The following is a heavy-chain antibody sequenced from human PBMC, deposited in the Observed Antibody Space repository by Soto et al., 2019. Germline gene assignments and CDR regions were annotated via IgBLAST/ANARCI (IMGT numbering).Heavy chain of an antibody. V-gene: IGHV3-53*02. CDR1: GFSVRTNY. J-gene: IGHJ4*02. D-gene: IGHD2-21*02. CDR2: FESGGSI. Sequence: EVQLVETGGGLIQPGGSLRLSCAASGFSVRTNYMSWVRQAPGKGLEWVSVFESGGSIYYADSVKGRFIISRDYAKNTVYLQMNSLRAEDTAVHYCARAGVTPDFFDYWGQGTLVTVSS. CDR3: ARAGVTPDFFDY.